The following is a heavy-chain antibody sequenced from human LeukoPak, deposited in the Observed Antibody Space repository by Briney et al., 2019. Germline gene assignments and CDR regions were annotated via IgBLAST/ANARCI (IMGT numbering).Heavy chain of an antibody. Sequence: GGSLRLSGAASEFNFSNYWMSWVRQAPGKGLEWVANIKQDGSEKSYVDSVKGRFTISRDNAKNSLYLQMNSLRADHPAVYYCARVGYCRGGSCYGQTYFDHWGQGTLVTVSS. CDR2: IKQDGSEK. V-gene: IGHV3-7*01. CDR1: EFNFSNYW. J-gene: IGHJ4*02. CDR3: ARVGYCRGGSCYGQTYFDH. D-gene: IGHD2-15*01.